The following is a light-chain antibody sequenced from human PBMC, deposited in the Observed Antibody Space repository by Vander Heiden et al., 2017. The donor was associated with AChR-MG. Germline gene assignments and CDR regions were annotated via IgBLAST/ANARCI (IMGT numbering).Light chain of an antibody. V-gene: IGLV2-14*03. J-gene: IGLJ1*01. CDR2: DDN. CDR1: ICAVGGYNF. CDR3: SSYSSSTTLYV. Sequence: SALTHPASVSGPPGQSITIPRPGTICAVGGYNFASWYQQHPGKAPILVIYDDNKRPSGVSKRFSGSKSGNTASLTISGLQAEDEAHYYCSSYSSSTTLYVFGSGTRVPVL.